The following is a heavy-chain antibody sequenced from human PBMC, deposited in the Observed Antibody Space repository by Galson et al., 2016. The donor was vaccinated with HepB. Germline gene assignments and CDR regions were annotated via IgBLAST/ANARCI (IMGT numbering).Heavy chain of an antibody. Sequence: SLRLSCAASGFAFSNAWMGWVRQAPGKGLEWVGRIKIKTDGGARDYAAPVKGRFTISRDDSKNTVCLQMNSLRTEDTALYYCTKGDIESWGQGTLVTVSS. CDR3: TKGDIES. CDR1: GFAFSNAW. D-gene: IGHD2-21*01. J-gene: IGHJ4*02. V-gene: IGHV3-15*01. CDR2: IKIKTDGGAR.